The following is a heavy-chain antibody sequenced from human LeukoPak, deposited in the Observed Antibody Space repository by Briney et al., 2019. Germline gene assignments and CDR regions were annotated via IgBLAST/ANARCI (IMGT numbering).Heavy chain of an antibody. CDR2: ISYDGSNK. CDR1: GFTFSSYG. D-gene: IGHD2-2*01. J-gene: IGHJ6*02. V-gene: IGHV3-30*18. Sequence: TGGSLRLSCAASGFTFSSYGMHWVRQAPGKGLEWVAVISYDGSNKYYADSVKGRFTISRDNSKNTLYLQMNSLRAEDTAVYYCAKGYQLLSRYYGMDVWGQGTTVTVSS. CDR3: AKGYQLLSRYYGMDV.